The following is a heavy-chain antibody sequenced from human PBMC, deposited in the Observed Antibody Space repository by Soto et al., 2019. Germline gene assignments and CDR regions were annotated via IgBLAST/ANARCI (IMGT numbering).Heavy chain of an antibody. CDR3: ARDLYGGSYSEAYYYGMDV. CDR1: GYTFTSYG. CDR2: ISAYNGNT. J-gene: IGHJ6*02. V-gene: IGHV1-18*01. Sequence: GASVKVSCKASGYTFTSYGISWVRQAPGQGLEWMGWISAYNGNTNYAQKLQGRVTMTTDTSTSTAYMELRSLRSDDTAVYYCARDLYGGSYSEAYYYGMDVWGQGTTVTVSS. D-gene: IGHD1-26*01.